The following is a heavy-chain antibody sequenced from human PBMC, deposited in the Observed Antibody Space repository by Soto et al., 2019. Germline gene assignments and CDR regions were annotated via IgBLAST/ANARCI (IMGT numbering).Heavy chain of an antibody. Sequence: LRLSCAASGFTFSSYGTHWVRQAPGKGLEWVAVISYGGSNKYYADSVKGRFTISRDNSKNTLYLQMNSLRTEDTAVYYCARGSEREEYYFDYWGQGTLVTVSS. CDR1: GFTFSSYG. CDR3: ARGSEREEYYFDY. V-gene: IGHV3-30*03. D-gene: IGHD1-1*01. J-gene: IGHJ4*02. CDR2: ISYGGSNK.